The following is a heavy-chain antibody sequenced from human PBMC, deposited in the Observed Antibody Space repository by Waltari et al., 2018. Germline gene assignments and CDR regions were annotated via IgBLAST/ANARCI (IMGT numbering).Heavy chain of an antibody. V-gene: IGHV4-38-2*02. Sequence: QVQLQESGPGLVKPSETLSLTCAVSGYSISSGYYWGWIRQPPGKGLEWIGSIYHSGSTYYNPALKSRVTISVDTSKNQFSLKLSSVTAADTALYYCAKDQYGDYGGEGWYFDLWGRGTLVTVSS. CDR2: IYHSGST. J-gene: IGHJ2*01. CDR3: AKDQYGDYGGEGWYFDL. CDR1: GYSISSGYY. D-gene: IGHD4-17*01.